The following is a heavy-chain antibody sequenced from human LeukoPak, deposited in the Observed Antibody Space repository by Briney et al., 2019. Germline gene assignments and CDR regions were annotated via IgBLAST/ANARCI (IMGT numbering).Heavy chain of an antibody. CDR1: GFTFSSYW. V-gene: IGHV3-74*01. CDR2: INRDGSST. Sequence: GGSLRLSCAASGFTFSSYWMHWVRQALGKGLVWVLRINRDGSSTNYADSVKGRFTISRDNAKNTLYLQMNSLRGEDTAVYYCARASTPYYYDSSGSFDYWGQGTLVTVSS. J-gene: IGHJ4*02. D-gene: IGHD3-22*01. CDR3: ARASTPYYYDSSGSFDY.